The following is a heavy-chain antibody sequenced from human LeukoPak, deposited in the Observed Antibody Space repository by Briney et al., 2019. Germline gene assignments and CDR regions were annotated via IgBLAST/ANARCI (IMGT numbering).Heavy chain of an antibody. D-gene: IGHD6-6*01. V-gene: IGHV4-59*01. CDR1: GGSISSYY. CDR3: ARAYSSSSGWFDP. J-gene: IGHJ5*02. CDR2: IYYSGST. Sequence: SETLSLTCTVSGGSISSYYWSWIRQPPGKGLEWIGYIYYSGSTNYNPSLKSRVTISVDTSKNQFSLKLNSVTAADTAVYYCARAYSSSSGWFDPWGQGTLVTVSS.